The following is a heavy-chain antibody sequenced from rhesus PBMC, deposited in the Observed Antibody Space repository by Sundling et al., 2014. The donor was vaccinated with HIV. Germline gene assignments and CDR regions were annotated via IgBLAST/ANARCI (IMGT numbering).Heavy chain of an antibody. Sequence: EVQLVESGGGLVQPGGSLRLSCAASGFTFSSYGMYWVRQAPGKGLEWVSAINTGGDSTYYTDSVKGRFTISRDNSKNTLSLQINSLRAEDTAVYYCAKERWGLELGFDYWGQGVLVTVSS. V-gene: IGHV3-103*01. CDR1: GFTFSSYG. D-gene: IGHD1-1*01. J-gene: IGHJ4*01. CDR2: INTGGDST. CDR3: AKERWGLELGFDY.